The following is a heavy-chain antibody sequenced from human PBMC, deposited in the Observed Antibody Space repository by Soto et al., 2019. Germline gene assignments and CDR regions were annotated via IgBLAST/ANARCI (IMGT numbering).Heavy chain of an antibody. CDR3: ASVDTAMVDAFDI. J-gene: IGHJ3*02. V-gene: IGHV1-69*06. D-gene: IGHD5-18*01. Sequence: AASVKVSCKASGGTFSSYAISWVRQAPGQGLEWMGGIIPIFGTANYAQKFQGRVTITADKSTSTAYMELSSLRSEDTAVYYCASVDTAMVDAFDIWGQGTMVT. CDR2: IIPIFGTA. CDR1: GGTFSSYA.